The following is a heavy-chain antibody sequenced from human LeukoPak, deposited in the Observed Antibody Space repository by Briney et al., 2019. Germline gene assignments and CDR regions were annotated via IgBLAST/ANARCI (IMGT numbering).Heavy chain of an antibody. CDR1: GYTLTSYG. V-gene: IGHV1-18*01. Sequence: ASVNVSCKASGYTLTSYGISWVRQAPGQGLEWMGWICAYNGNTNYAQKLQGRVTMTTDTSTSTAYMEVRSLRCDDTAVYYCARDSASVWPGSSGWSNWFDPWGQGTLVTVSS. CDR2: ICAYNGNT. J-gene: IGHJ5*02. CDR3: ARDSASVWPGSSGWSNWFDP. D-gene: IGHD6-19*01.